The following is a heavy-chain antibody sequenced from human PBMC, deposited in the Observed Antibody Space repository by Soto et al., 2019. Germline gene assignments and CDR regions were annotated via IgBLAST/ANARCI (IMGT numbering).Heavy chain of an antibody. Sequence: EVQVVESGGDSVQPGGSLRLPCAASGFTFSSDWLPWDRQPRWRGLVWVSRINADGSDTADAGSVKGRFIISRDNAKATLSPHLNSVRAEDTAISICARDLTTRLHYLGRGTLVTVSS. CDR3: ARDLTTRLHY. CDR1: GFTFSSDW. J-gene: IGHJ4*02. CDR2: INADGSDT. V-gene: IGHV3-74*01. D-gene: IGHD4-17*01.